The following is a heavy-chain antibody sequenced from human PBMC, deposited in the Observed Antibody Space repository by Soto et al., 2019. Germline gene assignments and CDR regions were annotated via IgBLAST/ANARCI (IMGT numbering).Heavy chain of an antibody. CDR3: ARDQGYDYVWGGYPPGAFDI. J-gene: IGHJ3*02. Sequence: SETLSLTCTVSGGSISSYYWCWIRQPAGKGLEWIGRIYTSGSTNYNPSLKRRVTMSVDTSKNQFSLKLSSVTAADTAVYYCARDQGYDYVWGGYPPGAFDIWGQGTMVTVSS. V-gene: IGHV4-4*07. CDR1: GGSISSYY. CDR2: IYTSGST. D-gene: IGHD3-16*02.